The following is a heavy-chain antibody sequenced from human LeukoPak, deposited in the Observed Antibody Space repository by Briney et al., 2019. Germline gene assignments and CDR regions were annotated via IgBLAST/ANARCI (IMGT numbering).Heavy chain of an antibody. J-gene: IGHJ6*03. V-gene: IGHV3-30*02. CDR2: IRDDGSNK. D-gene: IGHD3-10*01. CDR3: AKDPSNYGSGFMDV. Sequence: GGSLRLSCAASRFTFRSFGIHWVRQAPGKGLEWVAFIRDDGSNKCYADSVKGRFTISRDNSKNTLFLQMNSLRGEDTAVYYCAKDPSNYGSGFMDVWGKGTTVTVSS. CDR1: RFTFRSFG.